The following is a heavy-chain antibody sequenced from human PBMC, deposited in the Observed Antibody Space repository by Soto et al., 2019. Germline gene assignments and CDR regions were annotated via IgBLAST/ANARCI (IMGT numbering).Heavy chain of an antibody. Sequence: EVQLVESGGGLVQPGGSLRLSCAASGFTFSSYWMHWVRQAPGKGLVWVSRIKSDGSSTTYADSVKGRFTISRDNAKNTLYLQMNSLRAEDTAVYYCARDEWIDRGMDVWGQGTTVTVSS. CDR1: GFTFSSYW. CDR3: ARDEWIDRGMDV. V-gene: IGHV3-74*01. CDR2: IKSDGSST. D-gene: IGHD3-22*01. J-gene: IGHJ6*02.